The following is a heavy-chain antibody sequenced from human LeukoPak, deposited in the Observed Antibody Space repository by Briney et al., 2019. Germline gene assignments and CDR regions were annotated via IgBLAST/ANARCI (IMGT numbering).Heavy chain of an antibody. Sequence: GESLKISCKGSGYSFTSYWIGWVRQMPGKGLEWMGIIYPGDSDTRYSPSFQGQVTISADKSISTAYLQWSSLKASDTAMYYCARHLFDCSGGSRYWDYYYMDVWGKGTTVTVSS. CDR2: IYPGDSDT. D-gene: IGHD2-15*01. CDR3: ARHLFDCSGGSRYWDYYYMDV. CDR1: GYSFTSYW. V-gene: IGHV5-51*01. J-gene: IGHJ6*03.